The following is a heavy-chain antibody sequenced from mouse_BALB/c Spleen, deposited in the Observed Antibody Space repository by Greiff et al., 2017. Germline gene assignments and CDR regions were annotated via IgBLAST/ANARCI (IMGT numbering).Heavy chain of an antibody. CDR3: ARDYGSAMDY. V-gene: IGHV5-6-5*01. J-gene: IGHJ4*01. D-gene: IGHD1-1*01. CDR2: ISSGGST. Sequence: EVKVEESGGGLVKPGGSLKLSCAASGFTFSSYAMSWVRQTPEKRLEWVASISSGGSTYYPDSVKGRFTISRDNARNILYLQMSSLRSEDTAMYYCARDYGSAMDYWGQGTSVTVSS. CDR1: GFTFSSYA.